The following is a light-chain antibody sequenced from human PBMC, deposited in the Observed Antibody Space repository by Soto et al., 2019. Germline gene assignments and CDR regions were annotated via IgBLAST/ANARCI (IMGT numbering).Light chain of an antibody. CDR1: QSVSSSY. V-gene: IGKV3-20*01. CDR3: HQYDSSPLT. CDR2: GAS. Sequence: EIVLTQSPGTLSLSPGERATLSCRASQSVSSSYLAWYQQKPVQAPRLLIYGASIRDTGIPDRFSGSGSGTDFTLTISRLEPEDFAVYYCHQYDSSPLTFGQGTKVEIK. J-gene: IGKJ1*01.